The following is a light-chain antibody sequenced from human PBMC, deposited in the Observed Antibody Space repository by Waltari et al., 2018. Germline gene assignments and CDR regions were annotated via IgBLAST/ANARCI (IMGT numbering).Light chain of an antibody. CDR1: QGISSY. J-gene: IGKJ2*01. CDR2: AAS. Sequence: IRMTQSPSSLSASTGDRVTITCRASQGISSYLAWYQQKPGKAPKLLIYAASTLQSGVPSRFSGSGSGTDFTLTISCLQSEAFATYYCQQYYSYPYTFGQGTKLEIK. CDR3: QQYYSYPYT. V-gene: IGKV1-8*01.